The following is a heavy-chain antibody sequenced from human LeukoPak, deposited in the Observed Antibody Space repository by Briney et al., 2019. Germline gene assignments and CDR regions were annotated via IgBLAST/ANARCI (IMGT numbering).Heavy chain of an antibody. CDR3: ARDRADCSSTSCYGYYYYYGMDV. Sequence: KSSETLSLTCTVSGGSISSGGYYWSWIRQHPGKGLEWIGYIYYSGSTYYNPSLKSRVTISEDTSKNQFSLKLSSVTAADTAVYYCARDRADCSSTSCYGYYYYYGMDVWGQGTTVTVSS. CDR1: GGSISSGGYY. V-gene: IGHV4-31*03. D-gene: IGHD2-2*01. CDR2: IYYSGST. J-gene: IGHJ6*02.